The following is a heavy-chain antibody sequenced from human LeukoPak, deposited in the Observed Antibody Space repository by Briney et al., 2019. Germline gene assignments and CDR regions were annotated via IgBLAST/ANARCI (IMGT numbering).Heavy chain of an antibody. D-gene: IGHD3-16*01. Sequence: GGFLRLSCAASGFTFSSYSMNWVRQAPGKGLEWVSYISSSSTTIYYADSVKGPFTISRDNAKNSLYLQMNSLRAEDTAVYYCASSRLGGYFDYWGQGTLVTVSS. CDR2: ISSSSTTI. CDR3: ASSRLGGYFDY. J-gene: IGHJ4*02. V-gene: IGHV3-48*01. CDR1: GFTFSSYS.